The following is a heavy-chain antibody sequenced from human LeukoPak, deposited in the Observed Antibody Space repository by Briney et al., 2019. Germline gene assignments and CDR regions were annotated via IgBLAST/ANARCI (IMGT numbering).Heavy chain of an antibody. V-gene: IGHV3-23*01. CDR1: GFTFSSYA. CDR2: ISDSGGSP. D-gene: IGHD4-17*01. J-gene: IGHJ6*03. CDR3: AKGAVTTPAYYYYYMDV. Sequence: GGSLRLPCAASGFTFSSYAMSWVRQAPGKGLEWVSVISDSGGSPDYADSVKGRFTISRDNSKNTLYLQMNSLRAEDTAIYYCAKGAVTTPAYYYYYMDVWGKGTTVTVSS.